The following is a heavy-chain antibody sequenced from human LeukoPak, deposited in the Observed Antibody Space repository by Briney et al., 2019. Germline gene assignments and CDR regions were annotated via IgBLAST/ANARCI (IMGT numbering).Heavy chain of an antibody. CDR3: AKDRVSNWNPLGN. CDR2: ISGSGGST. CDR1: GFTLSSYA. Sequence: GGSLRLSCAASGFTLSSYAMSWDRQAPGKGREWVSAISGSGGSTYYADSVKGRFTISRDNSKNTLYLQINSLRAEDTAVYYCAKDRVSNWNPLGNWGQGTLVTVSS. D-gene: IGHD1-20*01. V-gene: IGHV3-23*01. J-gene: IGHJ4*02.